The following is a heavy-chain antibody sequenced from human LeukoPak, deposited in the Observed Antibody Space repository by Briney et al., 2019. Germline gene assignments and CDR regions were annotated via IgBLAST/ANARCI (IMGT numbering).Heavy chain of an antibody. CDR3: ARVTRGSGYAFDI. V-gene: IGHV3-48*03. D-gene: IGHD5-12*01. CDR2: ISYSGSTI. Sequence: GGSLRLSCAASGFTFSYYAMHWVRQAPGKGLEWVSYISYSGSTIYYADSVKGRFTISRDNAKNSLYLQMNSLRAEDTAVYYCARVTRGSGYAFDIWGQGTMVTVSS. J-gene: IGHJ3*02. CDR1: GFTFSYYA.